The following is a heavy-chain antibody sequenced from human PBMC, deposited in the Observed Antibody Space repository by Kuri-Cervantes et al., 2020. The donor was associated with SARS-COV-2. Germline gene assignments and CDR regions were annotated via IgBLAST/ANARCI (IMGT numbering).Heavy chain of an antibody. D-gene: IGHD3-3*01. CDR2: ISSSSSYI. V-gene: IGHV3-21*01. CDR3: AREYDFWRTFDY. Sequence: GGSLRLSCAASGFTFSSYSMNWVRQAPGKGLEWVSSISSSSSYIYYADSVKGRFTISRDNSKNTLYLQMNSLRAEDTAVYYCAREYDFWRTFDYWGQGTLVTVSS. J-gene: IGHJ4*02. CDR1: GFTFSSYS.